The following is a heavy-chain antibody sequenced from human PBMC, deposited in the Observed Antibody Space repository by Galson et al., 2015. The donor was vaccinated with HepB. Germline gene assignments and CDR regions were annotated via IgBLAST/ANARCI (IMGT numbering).Heavy chain of an antibody. V-gene: IGHV3-11*01. CDR1: GFTFNYYY. D-gene: IGHD2-15*01. J-gene: IGHJ6*02. Sequence: SLRLSCAASGFTFNYYYMSWIRQTPGKGLEWVSYISSSGSTIYYADSVKGRFTISRDNAKNSLYLQMHSLRAEDTAGYFCVRVSDCSGGMCQSGWYGLDVWGQGTTVTVSS. CDR2: ISSSGSTI. CDR3: VRVSDCSGGMCQSGWYGLDV.